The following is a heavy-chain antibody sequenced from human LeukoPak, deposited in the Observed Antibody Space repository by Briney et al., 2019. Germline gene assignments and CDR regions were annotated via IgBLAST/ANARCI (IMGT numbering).Heavy chain of an antibody. V-gene: IGHV3-74*01. CDR3: ARGYYDSSDYYPIVY. D-gene: IGHD3-22*01. Sequence: PGGSLRLSCAASGFTFSSYWMHWVRQAPGKGLVWVSRINSDGSSTSYADSVKGRFTTSRDNAKNTLYLQMNSLRAEDTAVYYCARGYYDSSDYYPIVYWGQGTLVTVSS. CDR2: INSDGSST. J-gene: IGHJ4*02. CDR1: GFTFSSYW.